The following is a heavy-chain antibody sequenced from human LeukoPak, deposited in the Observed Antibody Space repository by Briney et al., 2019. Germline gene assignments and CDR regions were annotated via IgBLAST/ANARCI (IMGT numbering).Heavy chain of an antibody. CDR1: GGSISSSSYY. CDR2: IYYSGST. J-gene: IGHJ4*02. CDR3: ARLALIGLDY. D-gene: IGHD3-16*01. V-gene: IGHV4-39*01. Sequence: SETLSLTCTVSGGSISSSSYYWGWIRQPPGKGLEWIGSIYYSGSTYYNPSLKSRVTISVDTSKNQFSLKLSSVTAADTAVYYCARLALIGLDYWGQGTLVTLSS.